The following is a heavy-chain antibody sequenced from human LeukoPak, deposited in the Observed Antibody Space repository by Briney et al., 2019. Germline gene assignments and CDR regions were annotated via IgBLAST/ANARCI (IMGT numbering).Heavy chain of an antibody. V-gene: IGHV3-7*01. CDR2: VKGDGSTQ. D-gene: IGHD2-2*01. CDR3: ARDGLSAALDY. J-gene: IGHJ4*02. Sequence: GGPLRLSCAASGFIFTDFYMSWLRQAPGKGLEWVANVKGDGSTQNYADSVKGRFTISRDNAQNSVYLQLSSLRAEDTAVYYCARDGLSAALDYWGQGTLVTVSS. CDR1: GFIFTDFY.